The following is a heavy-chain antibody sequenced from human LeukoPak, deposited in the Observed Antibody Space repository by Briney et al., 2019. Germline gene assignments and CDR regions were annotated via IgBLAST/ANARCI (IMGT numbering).Heavy chain of an antibody. V-gene: IGHV1-46*01. J-gene: IGHJ6*03. CDR3: ARAYGDGTGYYYMDA. CDR2: INPSGGST. D-gene: IGHD4-17*01. Sequence: ASVKVSCKASGYTFTSYYMHWVRQAPGQGLEWMGIINPSGGSTSYAQKFQGRVTMTRDMSTSTVYMELSSLRSEDTAVYYCARAYGDGTGYYYMDAWGKGTTVTVSS. CDR1: GYTFTSYY.